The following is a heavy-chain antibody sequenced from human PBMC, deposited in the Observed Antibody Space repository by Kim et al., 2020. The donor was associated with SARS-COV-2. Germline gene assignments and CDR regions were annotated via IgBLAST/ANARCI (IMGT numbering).Heavy chain of an antibody. CDR2: ISAYNGNT. J-gene: IGHJ6*04. CDR3: ARDSSDPQIYDVWSGYRLEYYYYGMEV. Sequence: ASVKVSCKASGYTFTSYGISWVRQAPGQGLEWMGWISAYNGNTNYAQKLQGRVTMTTDTSTSTAYMELRSLRSDDTAVYYCARDSSDPQIYDVWSGYRLEYYYYGMEVWGEGTTVTVSS. D-gene: IGHD3-3*01. CDR1: GYTFTSYG. V-gene: IGHV1-18*04.